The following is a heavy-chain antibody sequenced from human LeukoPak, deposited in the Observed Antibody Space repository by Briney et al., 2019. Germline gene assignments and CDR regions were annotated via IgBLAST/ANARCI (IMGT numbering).Heavy chain of an antibody. CDR3: ARDQAHYDFWSGYHNWFDP. Sequence: SETLSLTCTVSGGSISSYYWSWIRQPPGKGLEWIGYIYYSGSTNYNPSLKGRVTISVDTSKNQFSLKLSSVTAADTAVYYCARDQAHYDFWSGYHNWFDPSGQGTLVTVSS. CDR1: GGSISSYY. D-gene: IGHD3-3*01. J-gene: IGHJ5*02. CDR2: IYYSGST. V-gene: IGHV4-59*01.